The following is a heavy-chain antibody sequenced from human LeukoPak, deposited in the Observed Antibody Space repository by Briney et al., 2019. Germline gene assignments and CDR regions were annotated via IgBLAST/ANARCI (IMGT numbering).Heavy chain of an antibody. CDR3: ARGGSGYSFDY. D-gene: IGHD3-22*01. J-gene: IGHJ4*02. Sequence: GGSLRLSRAASGFTVSSNYMSWVRQAPGKGLEWVSVIYRGGSTNYADSVKGRFTISRDNSKNTPYLQMNSLRAEDTAVYYCARGGSGYSFDYWGQETLVSLSS. CDR1: GFTVSSNY. V-gene: IGHV3-53*01. CDR2: IYRGGST.